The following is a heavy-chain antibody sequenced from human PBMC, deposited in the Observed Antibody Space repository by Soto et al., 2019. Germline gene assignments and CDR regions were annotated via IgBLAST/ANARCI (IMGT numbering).Heavy chain of an antibody. D-gene: IGHD2-8*02. CDR1: GFTCSSYD. Sequence: GGSLRLSCAASGFTCSSYDMSWVRQAPGKGLEWVSTILVGGSTHYPDSVKGRFTISRDNSKNTVFLQMNSLTAGDTAVYYCAKATATGGGAFDICGQGTMVTVS. J-gene: IGHJ3*02. CDR2: ILVGGST. V-gene: IGHV3-23*01. CDR3: AKATATGGGAFDI.